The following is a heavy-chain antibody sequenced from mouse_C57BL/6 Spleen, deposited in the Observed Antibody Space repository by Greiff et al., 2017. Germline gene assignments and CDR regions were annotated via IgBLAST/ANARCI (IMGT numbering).Heavy chain of an antibody. CDR1: GYTFTDYN. V-gene: IGHV1-18*01. Sequence: VQLQQSGPELVKPGASVKIPCKASGYTFTDYNMDWVKQSHGKSLEWIGDINPNNGGTIYNQKFKGKATLTVDKSSSTAYMELRSLTSEDTAVYYCARKNYGSSYLDYWGQGTTRTVSS. D-gene: IGHD1-1*01. J-gene: IGHJ2*01. CDR2: INPNNGGT. CDR3: ARKNYGSSYLDY.